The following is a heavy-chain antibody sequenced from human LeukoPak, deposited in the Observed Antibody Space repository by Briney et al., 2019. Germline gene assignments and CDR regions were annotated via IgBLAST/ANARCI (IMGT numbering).Heavy chain of an antibody. J-gene: IGHJ4*02. Sequence: GESLKISCKGSGYSFTSYWISWVRQMPGKGLEWMGRIDPSDSYTNYSPSFQGHVTISADKSISTAYLQWSSLKASDTAMCYCARHDADYYDSSGYPRDYWGQGTLVTVSS. CDR3: ARHDADYYDSSGYPRDY. CDR1: GYSFTSYW. V-gene: IGHV5-10-1*01. CDR2: IDPSDSYT. D-gene: IGHD3-22*01.